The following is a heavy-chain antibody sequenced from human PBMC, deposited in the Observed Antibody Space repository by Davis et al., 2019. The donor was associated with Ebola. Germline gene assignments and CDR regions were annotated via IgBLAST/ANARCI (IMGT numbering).Heavy chain of an antibody. V-gene: IGHV3-73*01. Sequence: GGSLRLSCAASGFTFSGSAMHWVRQASGKGLEWVGRIRSKANSYATAYAASVKGRFTISRDDSKNTAYLQMNSLKTEDTAVYYCTIGGSSGRADYWGQGTLVTVFS. CDR1: GFTFSGSA. CDR3: TIGGSSGRADY. CDR2: IRSKANSYAT. J-gene: IGHJ4*02. D-gene: IGHD6-19*01.